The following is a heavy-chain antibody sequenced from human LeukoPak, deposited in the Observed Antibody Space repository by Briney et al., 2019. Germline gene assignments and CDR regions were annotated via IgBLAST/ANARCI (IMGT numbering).Heavy chain of an antibody. CDR2: ITSNGGGT. CDR3: AKATPYYDTLTGYSTPYNWFDP. V-gene: IGHV3-23*01. J-gene: IGHJ5*02. CDR1: GFTFSSYA. Sequence: GGSLRLSCAASGFTFSSYAISWVRQAAGKGLEWVSTITSNGGGTYYADSVKGRFTISSDNSRNTLYLQMNSLRAEDTAVYYCAKATPYYDTLTGYSTPYNWFDPWGQGTLVTVSS. D-gene: IGHD3-9*01.